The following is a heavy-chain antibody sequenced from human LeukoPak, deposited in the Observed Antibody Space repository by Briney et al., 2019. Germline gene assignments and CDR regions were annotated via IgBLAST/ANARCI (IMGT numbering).Heavy chain of an antibody. J-gene: IGHJ4*02. D-gene: IGHD2-2*01. V-gene: IGHV3-74*01. Sequence: PGGSLRLSCVASGFTFSSYWMHWVRQAPGKGLVWVSRIHLDGTTTSYADSVRGRFTISRDNAKSTLYLQMNSLRAEDTAVYYCAREGSTSCYAFDYWGQGTLVTVSS. CDR1: GFTFSSYW. CDR3: AREGSTSCYAFDY. CDR2: IHLDGTTT.